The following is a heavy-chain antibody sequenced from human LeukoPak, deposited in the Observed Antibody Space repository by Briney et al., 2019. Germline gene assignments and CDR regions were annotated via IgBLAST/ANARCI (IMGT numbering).Heavy chain of an antibody. V-gene: IGHV3-74*01. J-gene: IGHJ4*02. D-gene: IGHD6-13*01. CDR1: GFTFSNYL. CDR2: INSDGSTT. Sequence: GGSLRLSCAASGFTFSNYLMHWVRQAPGKGLVWVSRINSDGSTTNYADSVKGRFTISRDNAKSTVYLQVNSLRAEDTAVYYCARGSAAPGLIEYWGQGTLVTVSS. CDR3: ARGSAAPGLIEY.